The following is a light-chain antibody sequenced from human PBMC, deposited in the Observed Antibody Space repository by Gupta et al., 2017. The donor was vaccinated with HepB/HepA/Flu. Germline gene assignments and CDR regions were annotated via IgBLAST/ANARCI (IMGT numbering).Light chain of an antibody. J-gene: IGLJ2*01. CDR1: RPNIGTNT. Sequence: QSVLTQPPSASGTPGQRVTISCSGSRPNIGTNTVNWYQQLPGTAPKLLIYSNYERPSGVPDRLSGSKSGTSASLAITGLQSEDEADYYWAAWADSLKGVVFGGGTKLTVL. CDR3: AAWADSLKGVV. CDR2: SNY. V-gene: IGLV1-44*01.